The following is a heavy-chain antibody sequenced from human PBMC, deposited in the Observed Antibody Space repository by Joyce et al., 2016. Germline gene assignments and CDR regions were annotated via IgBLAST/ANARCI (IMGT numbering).Heavy chain of an antibody. D-gene: IGHD3-10*01. J-gene: IGHJ4*02. CDR2: ISSGGSTV. CDR3: ARDYYGSGSNGY. CDR1: GFIFSHYS. V-gene: IGHV3-21*06. Sequence: EVQLVESGGGLVKPGGSLRLSCAASGFIFSHYSMNWVRQAPGKGLEWVSSISSGGSTVYYADSVKGRFTISRDNAKNSLYLQVNSLRAEDTAVYFCARDYYGSGSNGYWGQGTLVTVSS.